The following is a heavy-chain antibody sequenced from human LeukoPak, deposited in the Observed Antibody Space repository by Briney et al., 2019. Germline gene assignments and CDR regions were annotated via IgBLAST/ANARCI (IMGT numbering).Heavy chain of an antibody. J-gene: IGHJ4*02. CDR3: VSGYKGSFDY. CDR2: ISYSGTT. CDR1: GASISTDF. D-gene: IGHD3-22*01. V-gene: IGHV4-59*01. Sequence: SETLSLTCSVSGASISTDFWSWIRQPPGKRLEWIAYISYSGTTTYNPSLRSRVTISRDTSKNQFSLKLSSVTAADTAVYYCVSGYKGSFDYWGQGTLVTVSS.